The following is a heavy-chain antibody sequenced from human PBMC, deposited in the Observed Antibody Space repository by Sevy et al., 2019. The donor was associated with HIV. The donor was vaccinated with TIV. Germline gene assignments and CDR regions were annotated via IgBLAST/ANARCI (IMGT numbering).Heavy chain of an antibody. Sequence: GGSLRLSCAASGFTFSNYGMGWVRHIPGKGLEWVSVISGSGGNTVYADSVKGRFTISRDNSKNTLYLQMYSLRADDTAVYYCAKSYSSGWFFCFDYWGPGTQVTVSS. D-gene: IGHD6-19*01. CDR2: ISGSGGNT. J-gene: IGHJ4*02. CDR3: AKSYSSGWFFCFDY. CDR1: GFTFSNYG. V-gene: IGHV3-23*01.